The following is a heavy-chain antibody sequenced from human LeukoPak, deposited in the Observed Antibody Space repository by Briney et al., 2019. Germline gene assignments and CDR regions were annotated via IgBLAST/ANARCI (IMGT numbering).Heavy chain of an antibody. CDR1: GGPISSYY. V-gene: IGHV4-59*01. CDR2: IYYSGST. D-gene: IGHD3-10*01. Sequence: SSETLSLTCTVSGGPISSYYWSWIRQPPGKGLEWIGYIYYSGSTNYNPSLKSRVTISVDTSKNQFSLKLSSVTAADTAVYYCARDRELGYWGQGTLVTVSS. J-gene: IGHJ4*02. CDR3: ARDRELGY.